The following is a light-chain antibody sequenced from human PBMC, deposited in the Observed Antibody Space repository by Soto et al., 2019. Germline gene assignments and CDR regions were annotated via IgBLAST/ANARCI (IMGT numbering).Light chain of an antibody. CDR3: QSYDSSLSGCV. CDR1: SSNIGAGYD. CDR2: GNT. J-gene: IGLJ3*02. V-gene: IGLV1-40*01. Sequence: QSVLTQPPSVSGAPGQRVTISCTESSSNIGAGYDVHWYQQLPGTAPKLLIYGNTNRPSGVPDRFSGSKSGTSASLAITGLQAEDEADYYCQSYDSSLSGCVFGRGTKLTVL.